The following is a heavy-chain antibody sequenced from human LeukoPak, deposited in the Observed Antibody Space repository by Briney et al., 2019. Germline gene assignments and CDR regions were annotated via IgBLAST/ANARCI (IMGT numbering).Heavy chain of an antibody. Sequence: GGSLRISCAASGFSFSTYAMSWVRQAPGKGLEWVSGISGGGDTTYYADSVKGRFTISRDNSRNTLCLQMNNLRAAETAVYYCAKGSRSTIYASLDYWGQGTLVIVSA. V-gene: IGHV3-23*01. CDR1: GFSFSTYA. J-gene: IGHJ4*02. CDR2: ISGGGDTT. CDR3: AKGSRSTIYASLDY. D-gene: IGHD5-24*01.